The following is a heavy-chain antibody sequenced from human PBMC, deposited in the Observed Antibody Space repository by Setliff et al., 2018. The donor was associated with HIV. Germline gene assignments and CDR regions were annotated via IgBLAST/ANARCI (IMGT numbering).Heavy chain of an antibody. CDR3: ARGVIDYGDYWTFDY. CDR2: IYYSGST. Sequence: SETLSLTCTVSGGSINSSTYYWGWIRQPPGKGLECIGTIYYSGSTYYNPSLKSRVTISVDTSKNQFSLKLRSVTAADSAVYYCARGVIDYGDYWTFDYWGQGTLVTVSS. V-gene: IGHV4-39*07. CDR1: GGSINSSTYY. D-gene: IGHD4-17*01. J-gene: IGHJ4*02.